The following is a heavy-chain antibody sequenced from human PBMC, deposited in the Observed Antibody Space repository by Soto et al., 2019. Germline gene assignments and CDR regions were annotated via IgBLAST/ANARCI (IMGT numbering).Heavy chain of an antibody. V-gene: IGHV4-59*08. D-gene: IGHD6-19*01. CDR1: GGSISSYY. J-gene: IGHJ3*02. Sequence: PSETLSLTCTVSGGSISSYYWSWIRQPPGKGLEWIGYIYYSGSTNYNPSLKSRVTISVDTSKNQFSLKLSSVTAADTAVYYCARHSIAVALDAFEIWGQGTTVT. CDR2: IYYSGST. CDR3: ARHSIAVALDAFEI.